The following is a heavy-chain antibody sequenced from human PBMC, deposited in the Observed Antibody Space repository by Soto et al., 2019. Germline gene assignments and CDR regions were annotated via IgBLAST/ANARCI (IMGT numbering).Heavy chain of an antibody. CDR1: GGTFVRHV. D-gene: IGHD2-2*01. CDR2: INPLSGIP. Sequence: QVQLVQSGAEVKKPESSVKVSCKTSGGTFVRHVISWVRQAPGQGPERMGKINPLSGIPNYAQKFQDRVTFTADTDSSTAYMESSSLRSDDTAVYYCAAPACAATWCSPSHNLDHWGQGTLVTVSS. J-gene: IGHJ4*02. V-gene: IGHV1-69*09. CDR3: AAPACAATWCSPSHNLDH.